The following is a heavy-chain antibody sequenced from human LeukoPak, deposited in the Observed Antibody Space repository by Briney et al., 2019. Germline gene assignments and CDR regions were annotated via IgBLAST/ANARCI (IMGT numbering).Heavy chain of an antibody. V-gene: IGHV4-39*01. D-gene: IGHD1-26*01. CDR3: ARTLVGADWGYYFDY. Sequence: SEALSLTCTVSGGSIRSSYYYWGWIRQPPGKGLEWIGSIYYSGSTYYNPSLKSRVTISVDTSKNQFSLKLSSVTAADTAVYYCARTLVGADWGYYFDYWGQGTLVTVSS. J-gene: IGHJ4*02. CDR1: GGSIRSSYYY. CDR2: IYYSGST.